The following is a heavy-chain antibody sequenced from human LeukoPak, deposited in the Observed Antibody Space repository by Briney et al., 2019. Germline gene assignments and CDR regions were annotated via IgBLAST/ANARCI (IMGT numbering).Heavy chain of an antibody. V-gene: IGHV1-18*01. CDR2: ISAYNGNT. CDR3: ARSSIRFVYYYYYMDV. CDR1: GYTFTSYG. J-gene: IGHJ6*03. Sequence: ASVKVSCKASGYTFTSYGISWVRQAPGQGLEWMGWISAYNGNTNYAQKFQGRVTMTTDTSTSTAYMELRSLRSDDTAVYYCARSSIRFVYYYYYMDVWGKGTTVTVSS. D-gene: IGHD6-6*01.